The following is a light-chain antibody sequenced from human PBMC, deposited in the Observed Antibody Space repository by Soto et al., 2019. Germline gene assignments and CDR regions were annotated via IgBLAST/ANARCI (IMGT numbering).Light chain of an antibody. V-gene: IGKV3-15*01. Sequence: EIVLTQSPGTLSLSPGERATLSCRASQSVRSDYLAWYQQKPGQAPSLLIYGASTRATGIPARFSGSGSGTEFTLTISSLQSEDFAVYFCHQYNNWPRTFGQGTRLEIQ. CDR2: GAS. CDR3: HQYNNWPRT. CDR1: QSVRSD. J-gene: IGKJ5*01.